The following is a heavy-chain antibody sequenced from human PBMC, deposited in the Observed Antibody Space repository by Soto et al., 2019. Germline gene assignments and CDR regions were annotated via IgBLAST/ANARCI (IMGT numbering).Heavy chain of an antibody. CDR1: GYTFTSYA. CDR3: ARGFCANRVCYYFFDL. V-gene: IGHV1-3*01. D-gene: IGHD2-8*01. J-gene: IGHJ4*02. Sequence: ASVKVSCKASGYTFTSYAMHWVRQAPGQRLEWMGWINAGNGNTKYSQKFQGRVTITRDTSASTAYMELTSLRPEDTAVYHCARGFCANRVCYYFFDLWGPGALVTVSS. CDR2: INAGNGNT.